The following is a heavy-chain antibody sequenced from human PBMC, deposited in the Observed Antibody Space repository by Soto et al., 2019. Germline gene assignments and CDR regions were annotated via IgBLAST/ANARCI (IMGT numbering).Heavy chain of an antibody. Sequence: QVQLEESGGGVVQPGRSLRLSCAASGFTFSSYAMYWVRQAPGKGLEWVAVISYDGNNKYYADSVKGRFTISRDNSKNTLYLQRNSLRAEDTALYYCASDRATLTYYFYGMDVWGQGTTVTVSS. V-gene: IGHV3-30-3*01. CDR1: GFTFSSYA. CDR3: ASDRATLTYYFYGMDV. J-gene: IGHJ6*02. D-gene: IGHD5-12*01. CDR2: ISYDGNNK.